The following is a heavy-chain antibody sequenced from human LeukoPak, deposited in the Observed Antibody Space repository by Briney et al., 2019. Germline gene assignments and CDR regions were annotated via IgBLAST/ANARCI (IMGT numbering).Heavy chain of an antibody. V-gene: IGHV4-34*01. CDR1: GGSFSGYY. CDR3: ARGRQPYYYYMDV. CDR2: INHSGST. J-gene: IGHJ6*03. Sequence: PSETLSLTCAVYGGSFSGYYWSWIHQPPGKGLEWIGEINHSGSTNYNPSLKSRVTISVDTSKNQFSLKLSSVTAADTAVYYCARGRQPYYYYMDVWGKGTTVTVSS.